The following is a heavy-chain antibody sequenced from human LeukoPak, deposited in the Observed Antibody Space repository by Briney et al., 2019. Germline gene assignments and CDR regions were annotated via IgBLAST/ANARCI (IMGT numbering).Heavy chain of an antibody. CDR2: IWYDGSHK. D-gene: IGHD3-22*01. CDR3: ARGRAYDSSGYYPQLFDY. J-gene: IGHJ4*02. CDR1: GFTFSSYG. Sequence: GGSLRLSCAASGFTFSSYGMPWVRQAPGKGLEWVAVIWYDGSHKYYADSVKGRFTISRDNSKNTLYLQMNSLRAEDTAVYYCARGRAYDSSGYYPQLFDYWGQGTLVTVSS. V-gene: IGHV3-33*01.